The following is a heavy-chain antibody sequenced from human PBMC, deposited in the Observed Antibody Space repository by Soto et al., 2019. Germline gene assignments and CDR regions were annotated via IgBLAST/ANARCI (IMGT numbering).Heavy chain of an antibody. J-gene: IGHJ4*02. V-gene: IGHV1-8*01. CDR3: RSHYFAGVIFGY. CDR2: MNPNSGNT. D-gene: IGHD2-21*01. Sequence: ASVKVSCKASGYTSTSYDINWVRQATGQGLEWMGWMNPNSGNTGYAQKFQGRVTMTRNTSISTAYMELSSLRSEDTAVYYCRSHYFAGVIFGYWGQGSLVFGSS. CDR1: GYTSTSYD.